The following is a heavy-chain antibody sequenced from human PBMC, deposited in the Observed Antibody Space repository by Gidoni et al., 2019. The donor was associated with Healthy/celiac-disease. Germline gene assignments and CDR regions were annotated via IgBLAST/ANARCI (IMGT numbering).Heavy chain of an antibody. V-gene: IGHV3-30*18. Sequence: QVQLVESGGGVVQPGRSLRLSCAASGFAFSSYGMHWVRQAPGKGLEWVAVISYDGSNKYYADSVKGRFTISRDNSKNTLYLQMNSLRAEDTAVYYCAKDWVGNGSYYYYMDVWGKGTTVTVSS. D-gene: IGHD3-10*01. CDR1: GFAFSSYG. CDR3: AKDWVGNGSYYYYMDV. CDR2: ISYDGSNK. J-gene: IGHJ6*03.